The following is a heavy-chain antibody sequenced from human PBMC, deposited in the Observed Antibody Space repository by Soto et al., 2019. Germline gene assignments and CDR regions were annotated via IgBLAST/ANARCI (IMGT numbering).Heavy chain of an antibody. J-gene: IGHJ4*02. CDR1: GFSFSDYY. CDR3: AREGPGTSSWYVDS. Sequence: QVQLVESGGGLVKPGGSLRLSCAASGFSFSDYYMSWIRQAPGKGLEWLSYISTSSSYINYADSVKGRFTISRDNAKNSLYLQMNRLRVEDTAVYYCAREGPGTSSWYVDSWGQGTLVTVSS. D-gene: IGHD6-13*01. V-gene: IGHV3-11*05. CDR2: ISTSSSYI.